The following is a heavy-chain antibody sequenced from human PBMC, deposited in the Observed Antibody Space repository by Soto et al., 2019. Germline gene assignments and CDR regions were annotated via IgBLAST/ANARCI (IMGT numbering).Heavy chain of an antibody. V-gene: IGHV4-39*01. J-gene: IGHJ4*02. CDR3: ARLGSSGWYQGSYFYY. CDR1: GGSITRNDHY. Sequence: QLQLQESGPGLVRPSETLSLICTVSGGSITRNDHYWSWIRQSPGKGLEWIGDIKSSGSTNYNLSLKSRVSMAVETSKNPFSLKMNSVTAADTAVYYCARLGSSGWYQGSYFYYWGQLTLGTVSS. CDR2: IKSSGST. D-gene: IGHD6-19*01.